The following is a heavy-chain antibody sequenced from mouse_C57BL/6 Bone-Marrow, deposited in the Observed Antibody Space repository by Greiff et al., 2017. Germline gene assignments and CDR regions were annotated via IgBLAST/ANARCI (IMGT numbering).Heavy chain of an antibody. CDR3: SSPTVVDYYFDY. CDR2: IYPRSGNT. D-gene: IGHD1-1*01. V-gene: IGHV1-81*01. CDR1: GYTFTSYG. J-gene: IGHJ2*01. Sequence: QVQLKQSGAELARPGASVKLSCKASGYTFTSYGISWVKQRTGQGLEWIGEIYPRSGNTYYNEKFKGKATLTADKSSSTAYMELRSLTSEDSAVYFCSSPTVVDYYFDYWGQGTTLTVSS.